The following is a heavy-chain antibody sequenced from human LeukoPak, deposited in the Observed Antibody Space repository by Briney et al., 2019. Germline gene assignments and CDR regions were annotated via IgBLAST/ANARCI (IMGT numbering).Heavy chain of an antibody. CDR1: GFTFSSYA. J-gene: IGHJ4*02. V-gene: IGHV3-23*01. Sequence: PGGSLRLSCAASGFTFSSYAMSWVRQAPGKGLEWVSAISDSGNSAYYADSVKGRFTISRDNSKNTLYLQMNSLRAEDTAVYYYALRVAYYWGQGTLVTVSS. D-gene: IGHD2-21*01. CDR3: ALRVAYY. CDR2: ISDSGNSA.